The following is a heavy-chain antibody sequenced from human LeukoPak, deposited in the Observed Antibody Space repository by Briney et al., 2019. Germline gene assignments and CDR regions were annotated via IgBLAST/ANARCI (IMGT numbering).Heavy chain of an antibody. V-gene: IGHV1-69*05. D-gene: IGHD3-22*01. CDR1: GGTFSSYA. CDR3: ARRNDSSGYSLDY. Sequence: SVKVSCKASGGTFSSYAISWVRQSPGRGLEWMGRIIPIFGTANYAQKFQGRVTITTDESTSTAYMELSSLRSEDTAVYYCARRNDSSGYSLDYWGQGTLVTVSS. J-gene: IGHJ4*02. CDR2: IIPIFGTA.